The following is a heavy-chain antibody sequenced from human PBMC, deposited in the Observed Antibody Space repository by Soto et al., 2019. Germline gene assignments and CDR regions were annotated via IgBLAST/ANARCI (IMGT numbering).Heavy chain of an antibody. V-gene: IGHV3-23*01. CDR2: ISGSGGST. CDR1: GFTFSSYA. J-gene: IGHJ4*02. D-gene: IGHD4-17*01. Sequence: GGSLRLSCAASGFTFSSYAMSWVRQAPGKGLEWVSAISGSGGSTYYADSAKGRFTISRDNSKNTLYLQMNSLRAEDTAVYYCAKDLPPPDDYSVPSTFDYWGQGTLVTVSS. CDR3: AKDLPPPDDYSVPSTFDY.